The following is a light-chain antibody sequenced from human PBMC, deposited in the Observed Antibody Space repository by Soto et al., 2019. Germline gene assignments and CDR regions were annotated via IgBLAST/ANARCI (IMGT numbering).Light chain of an antibody. J-gene: IGKJ1*01. CDR2: GAS. CDR3: QQYGSSGT. CDR1: QSVSNNY. Sequence: ILLSQSPGTPALSPGERATLSRRASQSVSNNYLAWYQQKPGQAPRLLIYGASNRATGIPDRFSGSGSGTDFTLTISRLEPEDFAVYYCQQYGSSGTFGQGTKVDIK. V-gene: IGKV3-20*01.